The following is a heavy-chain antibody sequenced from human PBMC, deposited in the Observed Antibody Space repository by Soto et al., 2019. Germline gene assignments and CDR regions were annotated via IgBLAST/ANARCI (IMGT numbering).Heavy chain of an antibody. J-gene: IGHJ4*02. Sequence: LSLTCTVSGGSISSYYWSWIRQPPGKGLEWIGYIYYSGSTNYNPSLKSRVTISVDTSKNQFSLKLSSVTAADTAVYYCARDSRHYYGSEYYFDYWGQGTLVTVSS. D-gene: IGHD3-10*01. CDR3: ARDSRHYYGSEYYFDY. CDR2: IYYSGST. V-gene: IGHV4-59*01. CDR1: GGSISSYY.